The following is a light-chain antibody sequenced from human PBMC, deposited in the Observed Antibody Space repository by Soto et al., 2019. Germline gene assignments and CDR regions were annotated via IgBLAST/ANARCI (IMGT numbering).Light chain of an antibody. CDR2: DVS. J-gene: IGKJ1*01. Sequence: VVLTQSPATLSVSPGERATLSCRASQSVSSDLAWFQQKPGQAPRLLIYDVSTRATGIPARFSGSGSGTEFPLPISSLQPEEFALYFWHQYNNWKTFGQGTKVEIK. CDR1: QSVSSD. CDR3: HQYNNWKT. V-gene: IGKV3-15*01.